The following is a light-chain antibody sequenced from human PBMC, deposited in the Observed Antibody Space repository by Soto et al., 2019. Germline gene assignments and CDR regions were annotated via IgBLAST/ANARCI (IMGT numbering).Light chain of an antibody. Sequence: ETVLTQSPATLSLSPGERATLSCRASQSVTTYLAWYQQKPGQAPRLLIYDVSNSATGIPARFSGSGSGTDFTLTITRLEPEDFAVYYWQQRSNWPPGYTFGQGTQLE. V-gene: IGKV3-11*01. CDR3: QQRSNWPPGYT. CDR1: QSVTTY. CDR2: DVS. J-gene: IGKJ2*01.